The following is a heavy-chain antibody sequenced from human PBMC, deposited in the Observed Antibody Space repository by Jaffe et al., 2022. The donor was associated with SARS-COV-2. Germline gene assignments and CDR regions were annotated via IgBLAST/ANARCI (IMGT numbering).Heavy chain of an antibody. D-gene: IGHD3-22*01. Sequence: EVQLLESGGGLVQPGGSLRLSCAASGFTFSSYAMSWVRQAPGKGLEWVSAISGSGGSTYYADSVKGRFTISRDNSKNTLYLQMNSLRAEDTAVYYCAKDWYYYDSSGYIRWRDAFDIWGQGTMVTVSS. V-gene: IGHV3-23*01. CDR1: GFTFSSYA. CDR3: AKDWYYYDSSGYIRWRDAFDI. CDR2: ISGSGGST. J-gene: IGHJ3*02.